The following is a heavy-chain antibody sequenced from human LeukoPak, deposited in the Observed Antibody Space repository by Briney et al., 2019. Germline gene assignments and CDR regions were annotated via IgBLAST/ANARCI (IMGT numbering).Heavy chain of an antibody. CDR1: GGSFSGYY. CDR2: INHSGST. Sequence: SETLSLTCAVYGGSFSGYYWSWIRQPPGKGLEWIGEINHSGSTNYNPSLKSRVTISVDTSKNQFSLKLSSVTAADTAVYYCARVRLPKTKPHAFDIWGQGTMVTVSS. CDR3: ARVRLPKTKPHAFDI. V-gene: IGHV4-34*01. J-gene: IGHJ3*02. D-gene: IGHD2-21*02.